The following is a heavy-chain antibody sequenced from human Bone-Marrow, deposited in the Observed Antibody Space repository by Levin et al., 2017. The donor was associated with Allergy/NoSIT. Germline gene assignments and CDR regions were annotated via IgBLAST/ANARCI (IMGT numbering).Heavy chain of an antibody. V-gene: IGHV4-4*07. D-gene: IGHD3-10*01. CDR3: ATGSGDFDH. CDR1: GVSITDFY. Sequence: SETLSLTCTVSGVSITDFYWSWIRQPAGKGLEWIGRLYIDGSTNYNPSLKSRVTMSVDTSKNQFSLNLSSVTAADTAVYYCATGSGDFDHWGQGTLVTVSS. J-gene: IGHJ4*02. CDR2: LYIDGST.